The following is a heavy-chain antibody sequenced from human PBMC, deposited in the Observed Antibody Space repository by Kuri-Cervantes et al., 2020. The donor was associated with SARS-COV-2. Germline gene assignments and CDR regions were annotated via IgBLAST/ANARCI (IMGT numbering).Heavy chain of an antibody. V-gene: IGHV3-9*01. CDR3: AKDRHYDFWSGYYDY. D-gene: IGHD3-3*01. J-gene: IGHJ4*02. CDR1: GFTFDDYA. CDR2: ISWNSGSI. Sequence: SLKISCAASGFTFDDYAMHWVRQAPGKGLEWVSGISWNSGSIGYADSVKGRFTISRDNAKNSLYLQMNSLRAEDTALYYCAKDRHYDFWSGYYDYWGQGTLVTVSS.